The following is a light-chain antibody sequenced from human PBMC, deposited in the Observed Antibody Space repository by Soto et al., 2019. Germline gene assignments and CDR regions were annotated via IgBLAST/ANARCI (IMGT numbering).Light chain of an antibody. CDR2: DAS. Sequence: EIVLTQSPATLSLSPGERATLSCRASQSVGTHLDWYQQKPGQAPRLLFYDASNRATGIPARFSGSGSGTDFTLTISSLEPEDFAVYYCHQRSNWPLTFGPGTKVNI. J-gene: IGKJ3*01. V-gene: IGKV3-11*01. CDR1: QSVGTH. CDR3: HQRSNWPLT.